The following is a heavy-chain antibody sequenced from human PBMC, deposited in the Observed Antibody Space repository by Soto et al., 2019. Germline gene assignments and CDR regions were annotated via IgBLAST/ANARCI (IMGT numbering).Heavy chain of an antibody. CDR1: GFTFSSYS. CDR3: ARDSGYYYGSGSYYNYYYYGMDV. CDR2: ISSSSSTI. V-gene: IGHV3-48*02. J-gene: IGHJ6*02. D-gene: IGHD3-10*01. Sequence: EVQLVESGGGLVQPGGSLRLSCAASGFTFSSYSMNWVRQAPGKGLEWVSYISSSSSTIYYADSVKGRFTISRDNAKNSLYLQMNSLRDEDTAVYYCARDSGYYYGSGSYYNYYYYGMDVWGQGTTVTVSS.